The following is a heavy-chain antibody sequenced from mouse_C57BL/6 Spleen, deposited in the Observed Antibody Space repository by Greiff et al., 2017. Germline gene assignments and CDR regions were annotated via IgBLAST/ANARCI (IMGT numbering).Heavy chain of an antibody. CDR3: AREVYSKPIGFAY. CDR1: GYSFTSYY. Sequence: QVQLQQSGPELVKPGASVKISCKASGYSFTSYYIHWVKQRPGQGLEWIGWIYPGSGNTKYNEKFKGKATLTADTSSSTAYIQLSSLTSEDSAVYYCAREVYSKPIGFAYWGQGTLVTVSA. V-gene: IGHV1-66*01. CDR2: IYPGSGNT. J-gene: IGHJ3*01. D-gene: IGHD2-5*01.